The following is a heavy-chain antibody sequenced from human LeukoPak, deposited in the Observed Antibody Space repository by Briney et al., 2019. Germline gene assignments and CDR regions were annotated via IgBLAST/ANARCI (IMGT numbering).Heavy chain of an antibody. J-gene: IGHJ4*02. CDR1: GGSISSGGYS. CDR3: ARGGGKEGYYFDY. Sequence: SETLSLTCAVSGGSISSGGYSWSWIRQPPGKGLEWIGYIYYSGSTYYNPSLKSRVTISVDTSKNQFSLKLSSVTAADTAVYYCARGGGKEGYYFDYWGQGTLVTVSS. CDR2: IYYSGST. D-gene: IGHD3-16*01. V-gene: IGHV4-30-4*07.